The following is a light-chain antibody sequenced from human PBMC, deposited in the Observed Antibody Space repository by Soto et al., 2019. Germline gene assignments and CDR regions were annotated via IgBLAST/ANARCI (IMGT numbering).Light chain of an antibody. CDR2: GAS. CDR1: QSVTSSY. V-gene: IGKV3-20*01. J-gene: IGKJ4*01. Sequence: EIVLTQSPGTLSLSPGERATLSCRASQSVTSSYLAWYQQKPGQAPRLLIYGASSRATGIPDRFSGSGSGTDVTLTISRLEPEDFVVYYCQQYGSSPPLSFGGGTKVEIK. CDR3: QQYGSSPPLS.